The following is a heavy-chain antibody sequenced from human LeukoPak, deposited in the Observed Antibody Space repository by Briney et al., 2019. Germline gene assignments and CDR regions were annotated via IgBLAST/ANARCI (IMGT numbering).Heavy chain of an antibody. J-gene: IGHJ3*02. V-gene: IGHV4-39*07. CDR3: VKWVSSSWSQNAFDI. Sequence: SETLSLTCTVSGGSISSSSYYWGWIRQPPGKGLEWIGSIYYSGSTYYNPSLKSRVTISVDTSKNQFSLKLSSVTAADTAVYYCVKWVSSSWSQNAFDIWGQGTMVTVSS. CDR2: IYYSGST. D-gene: IGHD6-13*01. CDR1: GGSISSSSYY.